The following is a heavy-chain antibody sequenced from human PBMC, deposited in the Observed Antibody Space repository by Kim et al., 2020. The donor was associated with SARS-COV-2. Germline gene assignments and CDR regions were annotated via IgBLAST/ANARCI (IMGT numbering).Heavy chain of an antibody. CDR2: INADNGNI. D-gene: IGHD5-12*01. V-gene: IGHV1-3*01. CDR1: GYTFTNYA. J-gene: IGHJ4*02. Sequence: ASVKVSCKASGYTFTNYAIHWVRQAPGQGLEWMGWINADNGNIKYSQKFQGRATLTRDTSASTAYMELRALTSEDTAVYYCARDLLHSGYDYWGQGTLVTVSS. CDR3: ARDLLHSGYDY.